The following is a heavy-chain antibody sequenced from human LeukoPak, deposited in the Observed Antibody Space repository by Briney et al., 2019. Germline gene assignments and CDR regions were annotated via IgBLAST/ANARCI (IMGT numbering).Heavy chain of an antibody. CDR3: ARASNRDDYGDYVG. J-gene: IGHJ4*02. CDR1: GFTFSTYG. D-gene: IGHD4-17*01. Sequence: PGGSLRLSCAASGFTFSTYGMHWVRQAPGKGLEWVAIIWYDGSTKYYAESVKGRFTISRDNSQNMLYLQMNSLRAEDTAVYYCARASNRDDYGDYVGWGQGTLVTVSS. V-gene: IGHV3-33*01. CDR2: IWYDGSTK.